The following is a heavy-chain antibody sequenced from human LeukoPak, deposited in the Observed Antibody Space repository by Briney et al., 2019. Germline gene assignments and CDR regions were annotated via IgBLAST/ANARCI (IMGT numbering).Heavy chain of an antibody. CDR2: ISGSGGST. V-gene: IGHV3-23*01. D-gene: IGHD3-22*01. J-gene: IGHJ5*02. Sequence: GGSLRLSCAASGFTFSSYAMSWVRQAPGKGLEWVSAISGSGGSTYYADSVKGRFTISRDNSKNTLYLQMNSLRAEDTAVYYCARWYYYETSGLYYGSFDNWGQGTLVTVSS. CDR3: ARWYYYETSGLYYGSFDN. CDR1: GFTFSSYA.